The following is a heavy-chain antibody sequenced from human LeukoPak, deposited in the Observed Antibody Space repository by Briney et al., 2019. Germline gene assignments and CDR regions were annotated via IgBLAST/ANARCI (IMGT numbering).Heavy chain of an antibody. CDR3: ARGIQLWSNFDY. Sequence: SETLSLTCAVYGGSFSGYCWSWIRQPPGKGLEWIGEINHSGSTNYNPSLKSRVTISVDTSKNQFSLKLSSVTAADTAVYYCARGIQLWSNFDYWGQGTLVTVSS. D-gene: IGHD5-18*01. V-gene: IGHV4-34*01. CDR1: GGSFSGYC. J-gene: IGHJ4*02. CDR2: INHSGST.